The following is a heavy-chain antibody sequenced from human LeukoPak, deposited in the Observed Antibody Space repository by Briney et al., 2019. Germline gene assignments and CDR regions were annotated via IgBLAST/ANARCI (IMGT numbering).Heavy chain of an antibody. CDR2: IHHSGSI. D-gene: IGHD3-10*01. CDR3: ARGGDRCFDY. Sequence: SETLSLTCAVSGVSISSNLWWTWVRQPPGKGLELIAEIHHSGSINYNPSLKSRVTISVDKAKNQFSLNLNSVTDADTAVYYCARGGDRCFDYWGQGTLVTVSS. J-gene: IGHJ4*02. CDR1: GVSISSNLW. V-gene: IGHV4-4*02.